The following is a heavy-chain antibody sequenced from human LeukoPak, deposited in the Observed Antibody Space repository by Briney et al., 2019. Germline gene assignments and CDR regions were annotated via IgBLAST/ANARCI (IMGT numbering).Heavy chain of an antibody. CDR2: ISGSGGST. CDR3: AKDLRGLYYFDY. CDR1: GFTFSSYA. J-gene: IGHJ4*02. D-gene: IGHD3-10*01. V-gene: IGHV3-23*01. Sequence: QSGGSLRLSCAASGFTFSSYAMSWVRQAPGKGLEWVSAISGSGGSTYYADSVKGRFTISRDNSKNTLYLQMNSLRAEDTAVYYCAKDLRGLYYFDYWGQGTLVTVSS.